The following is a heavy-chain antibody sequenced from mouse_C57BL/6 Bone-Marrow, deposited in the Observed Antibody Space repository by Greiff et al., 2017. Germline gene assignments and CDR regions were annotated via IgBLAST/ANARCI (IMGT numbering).Heavy chain of an antibody. CDR2: IDPSDSYT. J-gene: IGHJ4*01. CDR3: ARGWSRDYYAMDY. D-gene: IGHD1-1*02. Sequence: VQLQQSGAELGKPGASVKLSCKASGDTLTSYWMQWVKQRPGQGIEWIGEIDPSDSYTNYNQKFKGKATLTVDTSSSTAYMQLRSLTSEDSAVYYCARGWSRDYYAMDYWGQGTSFTVSS. CDR1: GDTLTSYW. V-gene: IGHV1-50*01.